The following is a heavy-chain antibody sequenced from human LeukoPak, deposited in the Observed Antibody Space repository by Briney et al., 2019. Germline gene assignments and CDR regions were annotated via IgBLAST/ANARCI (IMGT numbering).Heavy chain of an antibody. D-gene: IGHD3-22*01. Sequence: ASVKVSCKASGGTFSSYAISWVRQAPGQGLEWMGGIIPIFGTANYAQKFQGRVTMTEDTSTDTAYMELSSLRSEDTAVYYCATATYYYDSSGYYLGYWGQGTLVTVSS. V-gene: IGHV1-69*06. CDR1: GGTFSSYA. CDR3: ATATYYYDSSGYYLGY. J-gene: IGHJ4*02. CDR2: IIPIFGTA.